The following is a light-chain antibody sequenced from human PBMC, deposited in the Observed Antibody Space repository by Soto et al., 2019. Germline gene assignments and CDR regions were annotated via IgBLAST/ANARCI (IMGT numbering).Light chain of an antibody. J-gene: IGKJ1*01. CDR1: QSVSSSY. V-gene: IGKV3-20*01. Sequence: EIVLTQSPGTLSLSPGERATLSCRASQSVSSSYLAWYQQKPGQAPRLLIYGASSRATGIPDRFSGSGSGTDFTLTISRLEPEGFAVYYCQQYGSSPWTFGQGTKVE. CDR2: GAS. CDR3: QQYGSSPWT.